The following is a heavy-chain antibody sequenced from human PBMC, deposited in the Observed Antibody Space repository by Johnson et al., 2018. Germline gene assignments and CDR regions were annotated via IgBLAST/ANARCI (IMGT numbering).Heavy chain of an antibody. Sequence: QVQLQESGPGLVKPSETLSLTCQVSGVSITTSSHYWSWLRQHPDNGLEWIGYMFHSGTTYYNPSLKSRVSIAVDTSKNQYSLNLTYVTFADTAKDYCARDRRGYPDHGAYEIWGHGTLVTVSS. CDR2: MFHSGTT. CDR3: ARDRRGYPDHGAYEI. CDR1: GVSITTSSHY. D-gene: IGHD1-14*01. V-gene: IGHV4-31*03. J-gene: IGHJ3*02.